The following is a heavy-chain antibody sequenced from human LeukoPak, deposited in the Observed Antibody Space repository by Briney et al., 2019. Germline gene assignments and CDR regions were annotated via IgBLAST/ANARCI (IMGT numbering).Heavy chain of an antibody. CDR1: GDSMSAYY. V-gene: IGHV4-59*01. CDR2: IYYSGST. CDR3: ARVKAGTLFDY. D-gene: IGHD6-19*01. J-gene: IGHJ4*02. Sequence: SETLSLTCTVSGDSMSAYYWSWIRQPPGKGLEWIGYIYYSGSTNYNPSLRSRVTISVDTSKNQFSLKLSSVTAADTAVYYCARVKAGTLFDYWGQGTLVTVSS.